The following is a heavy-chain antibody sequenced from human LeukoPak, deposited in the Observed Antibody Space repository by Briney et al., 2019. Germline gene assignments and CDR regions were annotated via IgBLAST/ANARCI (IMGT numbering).Heavy chain of an antibody. V-gene: IGHV3-23*01. CDR2: ISDNGGRT. Sequence: GGSLRLSCAVAGINFNPYTMNWVRQAPGKGLEWVSTISDNGGRTYYADSVKGRFTISRDNSKNTLFLQMNSLRAEDSAVYYCATDREGDPSAYYLVGGQGTLITVSS. CDR1: GINFNPYT. CDR3: ATDREGDPSAYYLV. J-gene: IGHJ4*02. D-gene: IGHD3-22*01.